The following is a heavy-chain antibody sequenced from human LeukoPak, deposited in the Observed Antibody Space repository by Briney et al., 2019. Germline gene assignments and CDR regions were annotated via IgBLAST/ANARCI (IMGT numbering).Heavy chain of an antibody. Sequence: GGSLRLSCAASGFTVSSNYMSWVRQAPGKGLEWVSVIYSGGSTYYADPVKGRFTISRDNSKNTLYLQMNSLRAEDTAVYYCARENTAMAYFDYWGQGTVVSVSS. J-gene: IGHJ4*02. CDR1: GFTVSSNY. D-gene: IGHD5-18*01. CDR2: IYSGGST. CDR3: ARENTAMAYFDY. V-gene: IGHV3-53*01.